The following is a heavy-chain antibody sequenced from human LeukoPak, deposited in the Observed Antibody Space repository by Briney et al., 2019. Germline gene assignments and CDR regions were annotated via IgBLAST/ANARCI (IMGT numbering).Heavy chain of an antibody. Sequence: KPSQTLSLTCTVSGGSLSSGGYYWSWIRQHPGKGLEWIGYIYYSGSTYYNPSLKSRVTISVDTSKNQFSLKLSSVTAADTAVYYCASHILRGVRGVILYFDYWGQGTLVTVSS. J-gene: IGHJ4*02. D-gene: IGHD3-10*01. V-gene: IGHV4-31*03. CDR3: ASHILRGVRGVILYFDY. CDR1: GGSLSSGGYY. CDR2: IYYSGST.